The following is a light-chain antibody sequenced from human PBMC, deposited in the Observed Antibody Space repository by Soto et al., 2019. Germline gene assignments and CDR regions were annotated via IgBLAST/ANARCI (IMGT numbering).Light chain of an antibody. V-gene: IGLV2-14*03. J-gene: IGLJ1*01. CDR1: SSDVGGYNY. CDR2: DVN. CDR3: SSYASSYTLV. Sequence: QSVLTQPASVSGSPGQSITISCTGTSSDVGGYNYVSWYQQHPGKAPKLMIYDVNNRPSGVSNRFSGSKSGNTASLTISGLQAEDEADYYCSSYASSYTLVFGTGTKLTVL.